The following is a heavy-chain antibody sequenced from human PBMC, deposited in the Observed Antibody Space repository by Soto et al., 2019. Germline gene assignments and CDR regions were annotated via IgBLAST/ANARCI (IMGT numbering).Heavy chain of an antibody. CDR2: ISYDGSNQ. CDR1: GFTFSSYG. D-gene: IGHD3-10*01. V-gene: IGHV3-30*18. Sequence: QVQLVESGGGVVQGGRSLRLSCAASGFTFSSYGMQWVRQAPGKGLEWVAVISYDGSNQYYADSVKGRFTITRDNSKNTLYLQMNSLRAADTAVYYCAKDPGSWEAQPLGFGTGLDYLGKGTLVTVSS. CDR3: AKDPGSWEAQPLGFGTGLDY. J-gene: IGHJ4*02.